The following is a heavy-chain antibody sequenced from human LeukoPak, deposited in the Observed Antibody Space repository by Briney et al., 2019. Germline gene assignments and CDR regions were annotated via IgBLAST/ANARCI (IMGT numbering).Heavy chain of an antibody. CDR3: ASREVLRYFDWLLPDDY. J-gene: IGHJ4*02. Sequence: GASVKVSCKASGYTFTDYYIHWVRQAPGQGLEWMGIISPSGGSSSYAQKFQGRVTITADESTSTAYMELSSLRSEDTAVYYCASREVLRYFDWLLPDDYWGQGTLVTVSS. CDR1: GYTFTDYY. V-gene: IGHV1-46*01. D-gene: IGHD3-9*01. CDR2: ISPSGGSS.